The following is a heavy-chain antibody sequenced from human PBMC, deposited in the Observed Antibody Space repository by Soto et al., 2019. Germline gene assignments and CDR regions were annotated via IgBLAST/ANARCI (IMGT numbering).Heavy chain of an antibody. CDR2: ISGSGGST. V-gene: IGHV3-23*01. D-gene: IGHD3-10*01. Sequence: EVQLLESGGGLVQPGGSLRLSCAASGFTFSSYAMSWVRQAPGKGLEWVSAISGSGGSTYYADSVKGRFTISRDNPKNALYLQMNRVRGEDKAVYYCAKDDGAGITFDIWGQGTMVNVSS. CDR3: AKDDGAGITFDI. J-gene: IGHJ3*02. CDR1: GFTFSSYA.